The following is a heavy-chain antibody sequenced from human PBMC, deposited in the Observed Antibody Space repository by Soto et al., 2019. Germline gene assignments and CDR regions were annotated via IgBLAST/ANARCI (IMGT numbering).Heavy chain of an antibody. J-gene: IGHJ4*02. CDR2: IKQDGSEI. Sequence: EVQLVESGGGLVQPGGSLRLSCVASGFTFSSRWMNWVRHVPGKGLEWVANIKQDGSEIHYVDSVKGRFTISRDNAKTSLYLQMNSRRVEDTAVYHCVRSSGWTGDFWGQGILVTVSS. V-gene: IGHV3-7*04. CDR3: VRSSGWTGDF. D-gene: IGHD3-10*01. CDR1: GFTFSSRW.